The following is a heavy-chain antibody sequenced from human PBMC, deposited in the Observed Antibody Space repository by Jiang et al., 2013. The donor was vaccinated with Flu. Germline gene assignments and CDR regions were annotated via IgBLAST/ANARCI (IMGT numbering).Heavy chain of an antibody. CDR2: IDPSDSYV. V-gene: IGHV5-10-1*01. CDR3: ARLSGGTLDY. Sequence: GAEVKKPGESLRISCKGSGYNFTGYWISWVRQMPGKGLEWMGRIDPSDSYVNYGPSFQGHVTISTDQSITTAYLQWSSLKASDTAMYYCARLSGGTLDYWGQGTLVTASS. CDR1: GYNFTGYW. J-gene: IGHJ4*02. D-gene: IGHD1-14*01.